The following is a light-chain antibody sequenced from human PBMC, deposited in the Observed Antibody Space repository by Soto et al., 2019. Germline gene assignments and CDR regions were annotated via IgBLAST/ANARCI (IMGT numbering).Light chain of an antibody. CDR1: SSNVGSYKL. V-gene: IGLV2-23*02. CDR3: CSSGGSPTYV. J-gene: IGLJ1*01. CDR2: EVN. Sequence: QSAPTQPASVSGSPGQSITISCTGTSSNVGSYKLVSWYQQHPGKAPKLMIFEVNKRPSGVSNRISGSKSGNTASLTISGLKVEDEADYYCCSSGGSPTYVFGNGTKLTVL.